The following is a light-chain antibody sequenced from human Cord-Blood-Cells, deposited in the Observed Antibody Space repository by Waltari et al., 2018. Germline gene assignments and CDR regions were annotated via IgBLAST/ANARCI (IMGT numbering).Light chain of an antibody. CDR2: GAS. V-gene: IGKV3-20*01. CDR1: QSVSSSY. CDR3: QQYGSSPPLT. J-gene: IGKJ4*01. Sequence: EIVLTQSPGTLSLSPGESATLSCRASQSVSSSYLAWYQQKPSQAPRLLIYGASSRATGIPDRFSGSGSGTDFTLTISRLEPEDFAVYYCQQYGSSPPLTFGGGTKVEIK.